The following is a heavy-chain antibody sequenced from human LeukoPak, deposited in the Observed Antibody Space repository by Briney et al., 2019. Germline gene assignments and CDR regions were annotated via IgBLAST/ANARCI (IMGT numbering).Heavy chain of an antibody. CDR2: IIPIFGTA. J-gene: IGHJ5*02. CDR1: GGTFSSYA. V-gene: IGHV1-69*05. D-gene: IGHD3-3*01. CDR3: ARGWFFGVVILSWFDP. Sequence: SVKVSCKASGGTFSSYAISWVRQAPGQGLEWMGGIIPIFGTANYAQKFQGRVTITTDESTSTAYMELSSLRSEDMAVYYCARGWFFGVVILSWFDPWGQGTLVTVSS.